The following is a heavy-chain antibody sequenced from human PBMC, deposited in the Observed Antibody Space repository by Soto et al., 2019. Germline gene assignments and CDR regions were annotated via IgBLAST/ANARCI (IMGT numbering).Heavy chain of an antibody. J-gene: IGHJ5*02. CDR1: GYTFTSYY. V-gene: IGHV1-46*01. CDR2: INPSDGST. CDR3: ARGGHYYDSVAGWFDP. D-gene: IGHD3-22*01. Sequence: QVQLVQSGAEVKMPGASVKVSCKASGYTFTSYYMHWVRQAPGQGLEWMGIINPSDGSTTYAQKFQGRGTMTRDTSTSTVYMELSSLRSEDTATHFCARGGHYYDSVAGWFDPWGQGTLVTVSS.